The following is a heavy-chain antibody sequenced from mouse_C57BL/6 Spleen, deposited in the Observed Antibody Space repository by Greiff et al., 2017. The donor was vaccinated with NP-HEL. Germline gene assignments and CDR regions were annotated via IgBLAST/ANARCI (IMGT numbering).Heavy chain of an antibody. Sequence: EVQLQQSGPELVKPGASVKISCKASGYSFTGYFMNWVMQSHGKSLEWIGRINPYNGDTFYNQKFKGKATLTVDKSSSTAHMELRSLTSEDSAVYYCARDYYGNPYAMDYWGQGTSVTVSS. CDR2: INPYNGDT. V-gene: IGHV1-20*01. CDR1: GYSFTGYF. D-gene: IGHD2-1*01. J-gene: IGHJ4*01. CDR3: ARDYYGNPYAMDY.